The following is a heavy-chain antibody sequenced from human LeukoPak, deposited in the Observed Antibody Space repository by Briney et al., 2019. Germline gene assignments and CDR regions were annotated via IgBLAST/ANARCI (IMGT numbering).Heavy chain of an antibody. J-gene: IGHJ4*02. CDR3: ATLSDYGDLSFDY. Sequence: PGGSLRLSCAASGFTFSDYYMSWIRQAPGKGLEWVSYISSSGSTIYYADSVKGRFTISRDNAKNSLYLQMNSLRAEDTAVYYCATLSDYGDLSFDYWGQGTLVTVSS. CDR1: GFTFSDYY. CDR2: ISSSGSTI. V-gene: IGHV3-11*04. D-gene: IGHD4-17*01.